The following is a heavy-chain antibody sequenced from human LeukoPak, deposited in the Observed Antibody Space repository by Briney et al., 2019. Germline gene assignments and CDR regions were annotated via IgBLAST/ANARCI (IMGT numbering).Heavy chain of an antibody. CDR3: AKDASYYDFWSGYSQSSFDY. CDR2: ISGGGDTT. CDR1: GFTFSSYD. V-gene: IGHV3-23*01. J-gene: IGHJ4*02. Sequence: GGSLRLSCAASGFTFSSYDMSWVRQAPGRGLEGVSTISGGGDTTYYADSVKGRFTISRDNSKNTLYLQMNSLRAEDTAVYYCAKDASYYDFWSGYSQSSFDYWGQGTLVTASS. D-gene: IGHD3-3*01.